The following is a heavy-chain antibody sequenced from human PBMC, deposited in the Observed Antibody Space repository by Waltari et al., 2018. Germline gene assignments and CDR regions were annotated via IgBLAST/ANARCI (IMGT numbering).Heavy chain of an antibody. CDR3: ARERKGYDILTGYYMGYYFDY. D-gene: IGHD3-9*01. CDR2: IYTSGST. J-gene: IGHJ4*02. CDR1: GGSISSGSYY. Sequence: QVQLQESGPGLVKPSQTLSLTCTVSGGSISSGSYYWSWIRQPAGKGMGWIGRIYTSGSTNYNPSLKSRVTISVDTSKNQFSLKLSSVTAADTAVYYCARERKGYDILTGYYMGYYFDYWGQGTLVTVSS. V-gene: IGHV4-61*02.